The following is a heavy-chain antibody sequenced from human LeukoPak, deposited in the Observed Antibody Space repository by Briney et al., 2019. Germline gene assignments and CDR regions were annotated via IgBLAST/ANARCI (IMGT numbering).Heavy chain of an antibody. D-gene: IGHD3-10*01. V-gene: IGHV4-38-2*02. CDR3: ARGWELILTYGSGSPLPGLQLGFDP. Sequence: SETLSLTCTVSGYSISSGYYWGWIRQPPGKGLEWIGGIYHSGSTYYNPSLKSRVTISVDTSKNQFSLKLSSVTAADTAVYYCARGWELILTYGSGSPLPGLQLGFDPWGQGTLVTVSS. J-gene: IGHJ5*02. CDR1: GYSISSGYY. CDR2: IYHSGST.